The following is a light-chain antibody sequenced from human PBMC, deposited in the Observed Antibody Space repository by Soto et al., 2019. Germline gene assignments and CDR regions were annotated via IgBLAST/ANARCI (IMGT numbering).Light chain of an antibody. J-gene: IGKJ1*01. Sequence: NQLTQCPSPLSASVGDRVTITCRASQGVRSYLAWFQQRPGKAPKLLIFGASTLQNGVPARFSGGGFGTEFTLTITSLQPEDFATYYCHQVYTYPRTFGQGTKVDIK. CDR1: QGVRSY. V-gene: IGKV1-9*01. CDR3: HQVYTYPRT. CDR2: GAS.